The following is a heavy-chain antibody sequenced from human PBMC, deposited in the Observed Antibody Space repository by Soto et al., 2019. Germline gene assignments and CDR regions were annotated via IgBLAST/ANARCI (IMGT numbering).Heavy chain of an antibody. CDR2: ISWNSGTI. CDR3: AKGPQQLYGDSYYYYYMDV. J-gene: IGHJ6*03. CDR1: GLTFDDYA. D-gene: IGHD6-13*01. Sequence: GGSLRLSCAASGLTFDDYAMHWVRQAPGRGLEWVSGISWNSGTIDYAGSVKGRFTISRDNAKNSLYLQMNSLRAEDTALYYCAKGPQQLYGDSYYYYYMDVWGKGTTVTVSS. V-gene: IGHV3-9*01.